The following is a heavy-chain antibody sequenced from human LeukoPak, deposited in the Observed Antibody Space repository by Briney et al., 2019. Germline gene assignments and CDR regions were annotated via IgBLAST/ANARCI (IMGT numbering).Heavy chain of an antibody. Sequence: TLSLTCTVSGGSISSGGYYWSWIRQHQGKGLEWIGYIYYSGSTYYNPSLKSRVTISVDTSKNQFSLKLSSVTAADTAVYYCARGYDAFGMGYWGQGTLVTVSS. V-gene: IGHV4-31*03. J-gene: IGHJ4*02. CDR1: GGSISSGGYY. CDR3: ARGYDAFGMGY. D-gene: IGHD5-18*01. CDR2: IYYSGST.